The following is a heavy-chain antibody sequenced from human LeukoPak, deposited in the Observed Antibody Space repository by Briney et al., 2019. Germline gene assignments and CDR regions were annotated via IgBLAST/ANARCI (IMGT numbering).Heavy chain of an antibody. CDR3: AIEVAGLDY. Sequence: GGSLRLSCAASGFTFSDYYMSWIRQAPGKGLEWVSYISSSGGTMYYADSVKGRFTISRDNAKNTLYLQMNSLRAEDTAVYYRAIEVAGLDYWGQGTLVTVSS. CDR2: ISSSGGTM. CDR1: GFTFSDYY. D-gene: IGHD6-19*01. J-gene: IGHJ4*02. V-gene: IGHV3-11*04.